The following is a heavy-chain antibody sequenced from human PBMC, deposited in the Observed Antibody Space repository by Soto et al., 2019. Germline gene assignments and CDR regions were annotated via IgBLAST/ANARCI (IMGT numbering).Heavy chain of an antibody. CDR2: ISGSGGTT. V-gene: IGHV3-23*01. CDR1: GFTFSSYA. D-gene: IGHD6-19*01. CDR3: TTGLSSGGYYYGMDV. J-gene: IGHJ6*02. Sequence: GGSLRLSCAASGFTFSSYAMSWVRQAPGKGLEWVSAISGSGGTTDYAAPVKGRFTISRDDSKNTLYLQMNSLKTEDTAVYYCTTGLSSGGYYYGMDVWGQGTTVTVSS.